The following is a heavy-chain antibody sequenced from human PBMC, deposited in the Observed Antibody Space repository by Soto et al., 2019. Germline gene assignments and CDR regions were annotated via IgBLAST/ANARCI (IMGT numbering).Heavy chain of an antibody. CDR2: IYYSGST. J-gene: IGHJ4*02. CDR1: GGSIRSGGYY. Sequence: TLSFTYTVSGGSIRSGGYYCSWIRQLPGKGLEWIGYIYYSGSTYYNPSLKSRVTISVDTSKNQFSLKLGSVTAADTAVYYCVRGDGGEFDVYDYRAQGSQVTVSS. V-gene: IGHV4-31*02. D-gene: IGHD3-10*01. CDR3: VRGDGGEFDVYDY.